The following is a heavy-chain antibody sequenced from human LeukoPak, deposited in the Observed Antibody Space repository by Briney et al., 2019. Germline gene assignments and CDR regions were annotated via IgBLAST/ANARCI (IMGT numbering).Heavy chain of an antibody. CDR2: INPNSGGT. V-gene: IGHV1-2*02. CDR3: ARDGDILTGYYTNNWFDP. CDR1: GYTFTGYY. J-gene: IGHJ5*02. D-gene: IGHD3-9*01. Sequence: ASVKVSCKASGYTFTGYYMHWVRQAPGQGLEWMGWINPNSGGTNYAQKFQGRVTMTRDTSISTAYMELSRLRSDDTAVYYCARDGDILTGYYTNNWFDPWGQGTLVTVSS.